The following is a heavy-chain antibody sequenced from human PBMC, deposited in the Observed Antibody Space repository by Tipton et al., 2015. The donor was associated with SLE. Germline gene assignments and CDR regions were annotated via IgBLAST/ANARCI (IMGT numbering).Heavy chain of an antibody. D-gene: IGHD3-10*01. CDR2: IYYSGST. J-gene: IGHJ4*02. V-gene: IGHV4-39*01. Sequence: TFSSYWMSWVRQAPGKGLEWIGSIYYSGSTYYNPSLKSRVTISVDTSKNQFSLKLSSVTAADTAVYYCARNYGSGSTDYWGQGTLVTVSS. CDR3: ARNYGSGSTDY. CDR1: TFSSYW.